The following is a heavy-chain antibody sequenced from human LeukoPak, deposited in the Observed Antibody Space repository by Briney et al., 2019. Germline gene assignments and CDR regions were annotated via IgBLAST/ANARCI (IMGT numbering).Heavy chain of an antibody. Sequence: SETLSLTCAVYGGSFSGYYWSWIRQPPGKGLEWIGYIYYSGSTNYNPSLKSRVTISVDTSKNQFSLKLSSVTAADTAVYYCARVPYYYDSSGGGNYYYYYMDVWGKGTTVTVSS. CDR2: IYYSGST. J-gene: IGHJ6*03. D-gene: IGHD3-22*01. CDR3: ARVPYYYDSSGGGNYYYYYMDV. V-gene: IGHV4-59*01. CDR1: GGSFSGYY.